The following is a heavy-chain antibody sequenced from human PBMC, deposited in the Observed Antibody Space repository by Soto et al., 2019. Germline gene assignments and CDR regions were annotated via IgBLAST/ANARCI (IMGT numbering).Heavy chain of an antibody. J-gene: IGHJ6*02. D-gene: IGHD3-3*01. CDR2: IWYDGSNK. CDR1: GFTFSSYG. CDR3: ARVEMYYEIYATDF. V-gene: IGHV3-33*01. Sequence: GGSLRLSCAASGFTFSSYGMHWVRQAPGKGLEWVAVIWYDGSNKYYADSVKGRFTISRDNSKNTLYLQMNSLRAEDTAVYYCARVEMYYEIYATDFWGQGTTVTLSS.